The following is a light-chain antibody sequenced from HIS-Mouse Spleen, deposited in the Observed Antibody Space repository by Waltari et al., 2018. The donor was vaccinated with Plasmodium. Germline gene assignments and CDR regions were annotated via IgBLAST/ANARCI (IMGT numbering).Light chain of an antibody. Sequence: SYELTQPPSVSVSPGHTARITCSGDALPKKYAYWYQQKSGQAPVLVNYEDSKRPSGTPERFSGSSSGTMATLTISGAQVEDEADYYCYSTDSSGNHRVFGGGTKLTVL. CDR1: ALPKKY. J-gene: IGLJ3*02. CDR3: YSTDSSGNHRV. V-gene: IGLV3-10*01. CDR2: EDS.